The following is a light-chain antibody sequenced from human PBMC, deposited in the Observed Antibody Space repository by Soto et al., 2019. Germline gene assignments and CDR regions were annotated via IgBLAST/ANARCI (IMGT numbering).Light chain of an antibody. Sequence: EIVLTQSPDTLSLSPGERATRFCRASQTISSTFVAWYQQKPGQAPRLLIYAASSRATGIPARFSGSGSGTAYTLTISRLEPEDFALYYCQQYTSSPRAFGHGTKVEIK. CDR2: AAS. J-gene: IGKJ1*01. CDR3: QQYTSSPRA. V-gene: IGKV3-20*01. CDR1: QTISSTF.